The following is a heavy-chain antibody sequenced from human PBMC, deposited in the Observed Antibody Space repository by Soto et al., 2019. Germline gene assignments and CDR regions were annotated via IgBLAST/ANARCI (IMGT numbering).Heavy chain of an antibody. Sequence: PSETLSLTCTVSGGSIRSGGYYWSWIRQHPGKGLGWIGYISYSGTTYYNPSLESRVTISADTSKNQFSLKLTSVTAADTAVYYCARRVPIAGLFDYWGQGTLVTVSS. V-gene: IGHV4-31*03. CDR1: GGSIRSGGYY. CDR3: ARRVPIAGLFDY. CDR2: ISYSGTT. D-gene: IGHD6-13*01. J-gene: IGHJ4*02.